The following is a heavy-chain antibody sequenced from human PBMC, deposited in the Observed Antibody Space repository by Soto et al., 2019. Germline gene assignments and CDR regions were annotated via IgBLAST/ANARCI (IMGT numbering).Heavy chain of an antibody. D-gene: IGHD2-15*01. CDR2: ISGSGGST. V-gene: IGHV3-23*01. Sequence: GGSLRLSCAASGFTFSSYAMSWVRQAPEKGLEWVSAISGSGGSTYYADSVKGRFTISRDNSKNTLYLQMNSLRAEDTAVYYCAKSPRGRWRTPGYWGQGTLVTVSS. CDR3: AKSPRGRWRTPGY. J-gene: IGHJ4*02. CDR1: GFTFSSYA.